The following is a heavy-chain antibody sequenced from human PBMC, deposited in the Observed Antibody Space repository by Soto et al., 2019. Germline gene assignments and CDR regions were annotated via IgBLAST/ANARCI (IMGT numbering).Heavy chain of an antibody. D-gene: IGHD6-13*01. CDR3: ARPAAPYYAQQLVLDYYYYGMDV. CDR2: IIPIFGTA. CDR1: GGTFSSYA. J-gene: IGHJ6*02. Sequence: GASVKVSCKASGGTFSSYAISWVRQAPGQGLEWMGGIIPIFGTANYAQKFQGRVTITADESTSTAYMELSSLRSEDTAVYYCARPAAPYYAQQLVLDYYYYGMDVWGQGTTVTVSS. V-gene: IGHV1-69*13.